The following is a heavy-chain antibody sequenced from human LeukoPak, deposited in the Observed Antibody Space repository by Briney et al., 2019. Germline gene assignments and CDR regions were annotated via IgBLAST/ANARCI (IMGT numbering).Heavy chain of an antibody. J-gene: IGHJ6*02. V-gene: IGHV1-18*01. Sequence: ASVKVSCKASGYTFTSCGISWVRQAPGQGLEWMGWISAYNGNTNYAQKLQGRVTMTTDTSTSTAYMELRSLRSDDTAVYYCARDHDFWSGYGDYYYGMDVWGQGTTVTVSS. CDR1: GYTFTSCG. CDR3: ARDHDFWSGYGDYYYGMDV. D-gene: IGHD3-3*01. CDR2: ISAYNGNT.